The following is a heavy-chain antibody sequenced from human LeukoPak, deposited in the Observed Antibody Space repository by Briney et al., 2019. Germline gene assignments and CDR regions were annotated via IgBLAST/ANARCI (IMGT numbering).Heavy chain of an antibody. D-gene: IGHD7-27*01. CDR1: GYTFTGYY. V-gene: IGHV1-2*02. CDR2: INPNSGVT. Sequence: ASVKVSCEASGYTFTGYYMHWVRQAPGQGLEWMGWINPNSGVTNFAQTFKGRVTMTRDTSISTAYMELSRLTSDDTAVYYCARDRTGESDFDYWGQGTLVTVSS. CDR3: ARDRTGESDFDY. J-gene: IGHJ4*02.